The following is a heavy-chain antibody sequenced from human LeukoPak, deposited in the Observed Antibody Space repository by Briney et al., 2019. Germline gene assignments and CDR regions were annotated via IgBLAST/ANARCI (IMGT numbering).Heavy chain of an antibody. CDR3: ARGRYSSGSDFDY. Sequence: GSLRLSCAASGFTFSSYAMSWVRQAPGKGLEWIGEINHSGSTNYDPSLKSRVTISVDTSKNQFSLKLSSVTAADTAVYYCARGRYSSGSDFDYWGQGTLVTVSS. J-gene: IGHJ4*02. CDR2: INHSGST. V-gene: IGHV4-34*01. D-gene: IGHD6-19*01. CDR1: GFTFSSYA.